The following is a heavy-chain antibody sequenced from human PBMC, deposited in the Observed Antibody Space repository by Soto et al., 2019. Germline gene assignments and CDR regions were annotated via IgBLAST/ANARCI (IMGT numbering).Heavy chain of an antibody. CDR1: GYTLIMYY. V-gene: IGHV1-46*01. CDR3: ASSPYSSGYYYAINY. J-gene: IGHJ4*02. Sequence: GASVKVSCKASGYTLIMYYIHWMRQAPGQGLEWMGLINPSGGSTTYAQKFQGRVTMTRDTSTSTVYMDLSSLKSEDTAVYYCASSPYSSGYYYAINYWGQGTQVTVSS. CDR2: INPSGGST. D-gene: IGHD3-22*01.